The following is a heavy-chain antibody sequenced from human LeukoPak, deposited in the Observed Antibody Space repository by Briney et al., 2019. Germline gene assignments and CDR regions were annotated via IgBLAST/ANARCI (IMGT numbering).Heavy chain of an antibody. CDR3: AKGDRSGSYSYFDY. J-gene: IGHJ4*02. D-gene: IGHD3-10*01. Sequence: GGSLRLSCVASGFTFSSYAMSWVRQAPGKGLGWVSSISVSGGNTYYADSVQGRFTISRDNSKNTLYLQMNSLRAEDTVVFYCAKGDRSGSYSYFDYWGQGTLVTVSS. V-gene: IGHV3-23*01. CDR2: ISVSGGNT. CDR1: GFTFSSYA.